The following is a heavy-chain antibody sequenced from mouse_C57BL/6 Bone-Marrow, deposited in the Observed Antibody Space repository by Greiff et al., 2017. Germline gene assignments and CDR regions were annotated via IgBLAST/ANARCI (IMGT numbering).Heavy chain of an antibody. CDR1: GYTFTSYW. CDR3: ARSYYYGSRGWFAY. J-gene: IGHJ3*01. D-gene: IGHD1-1*01. Sequence: QVQLQQPGAELVKPGASVKLSCKASGYTFTSYWMPWVKQRPGQGLEWIGMIHPNSGSTNYNEKFKSKATLTVDKSSSTAYMQLSSLTSEDSAVYYCARSYYYGSRGWFAYWGQGTLVTVSA. CDR2: IHPNSGST. V-gene: IGHV1-64*01.